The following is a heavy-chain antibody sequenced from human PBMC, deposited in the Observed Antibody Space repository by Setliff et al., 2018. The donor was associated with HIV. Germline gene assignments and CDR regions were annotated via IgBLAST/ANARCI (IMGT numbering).Heavy chain of an antibody. CDR3: ARDGTRLLAAMDV. J-gene: IGHJ6*03. V-gene: IGHV3-21*05. Sequence: PGGSLRLSCAASEFSFSSYAMTWVRQVPGKGLQWLSYIGSGSTPIFYADSVKGRFTISRDNAQNSLYLQMNNLRVEDTAVYYCARDGTRLLAAMDVWGKGTTVTVSS. CDR1: EFSFSSYA. CDR2: IGSGSTPI.